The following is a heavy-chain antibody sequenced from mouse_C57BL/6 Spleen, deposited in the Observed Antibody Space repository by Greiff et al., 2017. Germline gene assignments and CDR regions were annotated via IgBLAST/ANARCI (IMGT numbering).Heavy chain of an antibody. CDR1: GFTFSDYG. D-gene: IGHD3-3*01. V-gene: IGHV5-17*01. CDR2: ISSGSSTI. CDR3: ARPGGTGGFAY. J-gene: IGHJ3*01. Sequence: EVQLVESGGGLVKPGGSLTLSCAASGFTFSDYGMHWVRQAPEKGLEWVAYISSGSSTIYYADTVKGRFTISRDNAKNTLFLQMTSLRSEDTAMYYCARPGGTGGFAYWGQGTLVTVSA.